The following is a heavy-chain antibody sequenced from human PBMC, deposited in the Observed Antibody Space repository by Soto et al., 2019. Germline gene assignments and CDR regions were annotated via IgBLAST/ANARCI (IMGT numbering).Heavy chain of an antibody. D-gene: IGHD7-27*01. V-gene: IGHV3-48*04. J-gene: IGHJ4*02. CDR3: ARLTGESVDY. CDR2: ISSSSSTI. CDR1: GFTFSSYS. Sequence: GGSLRLSCAASGFTFSSYSMNWVRQAPGKGLEWVSYISSSSSTIYYADSVKGRFTISRDNAKNSLYLQMNSLRAEDTAVYYCARLTGESVDYWGQGTLVTVSS.